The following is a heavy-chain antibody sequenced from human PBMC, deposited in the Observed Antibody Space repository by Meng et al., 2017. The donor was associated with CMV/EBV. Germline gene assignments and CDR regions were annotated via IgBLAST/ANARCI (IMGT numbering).Heavy chain of an antibody. CDR3: ARDNFIWFGELYPGVDY. Sequence: GESLKISCAASGFTFSSYWMSWVRQAPGKGLEWVANIKQDGSEKYYVDSVKGRFTISRDNAKNSLYLQMNSLRAEDTAVYYCARDNFIWFGELYPGVDYWDQGTLVTVSS. D-gene: IGHD3-10*01. J-gene: IGHJ4*02. V-gene: IGHV3-7*01. CDR2: IKQDGSEK. CDR1: GFTFSSYW.